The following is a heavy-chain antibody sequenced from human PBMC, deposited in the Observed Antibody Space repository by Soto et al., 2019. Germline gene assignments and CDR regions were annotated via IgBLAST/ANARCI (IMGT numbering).Heavy chain of an antibody. Sequence: ELVQSGPEAREPGTSVKVSCRPSGFSFGDSAVQWVRQGRGKRLEWIGWIAVVNGNTNYAQKFEGRVTLTRDASTSTSHMELTSLSSEDTAVYFCAVTDLPFRPLTEPTENGMDVWGQGTTVTVSS. V-gene: IGHV1-58*01. J-gene: IGHJ6*02. CDR1: GFSFGDSA. CDR2: IAVVNGNT. CDR3: AVTDLPFRPLTEPTENGMDV. D-gene: IGHD3-3*02.